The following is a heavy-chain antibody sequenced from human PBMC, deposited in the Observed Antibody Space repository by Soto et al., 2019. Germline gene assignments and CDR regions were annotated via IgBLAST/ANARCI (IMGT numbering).Heavy chain of an antibody. CDR2: ISSSSSYI. J-gene: IGHJ6*02. CDR1: GFTFSSYS. V-gene: IGHV3-21*01. D-gene: IGHD3-9*01. CDR3: ARPYGDILTGYFLDV. Sequence: GESLRLSCAASGFTFSSYSMNWVRQAPGKGLEWVSSISSSSSYIYYADSVKGRFTISRDNAKNSLYLQMNSLRAEDTAVYYCARPYGDILTGYFLDVWGQGTTVTVSS.